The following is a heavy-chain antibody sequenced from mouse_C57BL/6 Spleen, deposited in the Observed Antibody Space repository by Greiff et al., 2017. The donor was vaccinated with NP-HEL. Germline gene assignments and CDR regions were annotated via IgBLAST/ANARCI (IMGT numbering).Heavy chain of an antibody. Sequence: VQRVESGPGLVAPSQSLSITCTVSGFSLTSYAISWVRQPPGKGLEWLGVIWTGGGTNYNSALKSRLSISKDNSKSQVFLKMNSLQTDDTARYYCARNSGNYGRPYYFDYWGQGTTLTVSS. D-gene: IGHD1-1*01. J-gene: IGHJ2*01. CDR1: GFSLTSYA. V-gene: IGHV2-9-1*01. CDR2: IWTGGGT. CDR3: ARNSGNYGRPYYFDY.